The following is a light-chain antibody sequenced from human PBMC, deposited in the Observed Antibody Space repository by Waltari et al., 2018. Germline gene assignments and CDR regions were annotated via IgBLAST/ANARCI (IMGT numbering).Light chain of an antibody. V-gene: IGLV2-14*03. Sequence: SALTQPASVSGSPGQSITISCTGTSSDIGDYNYFSWFQQHPGKAPKLMIFGVSERPSGVSNRFSGSKSGNTASLTISGLQAEDEADYYCSSHIRGSALVIFGGGSKLTVL. CDR3: SSHIRGSALVI. CDR1: SSDIGDYNY. CDR2: GVS. J-gene: IGLJ2*01.